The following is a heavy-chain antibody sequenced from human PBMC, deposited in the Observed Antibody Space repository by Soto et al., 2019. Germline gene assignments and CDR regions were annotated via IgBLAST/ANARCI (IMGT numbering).Heavy chain of an antibody. J-gene: IGHJ6*02. Sequence: QVQLVQSGPEVKKPGASVKVSCKASAYTFTTYGISWVRQAPGQGLEWMGWISGYNGQTNYPQKFRGRVTLTTDPSTSRAYMGLRSLRSDDTAMYYCARDNRKELWVEGLNAMDVWGQGTTVTVSS. CDR2: ISGYNGQT. CDR3: ARDNRKELWVEGLNAMDV. CDR1: AYTFTTYG. V-gene: IGHV1-18*04. D-gene: IGHD3-10*01.